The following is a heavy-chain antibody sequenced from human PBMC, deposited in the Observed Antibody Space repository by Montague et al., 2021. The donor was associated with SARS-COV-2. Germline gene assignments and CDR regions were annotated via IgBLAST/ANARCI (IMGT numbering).Heavy chain of an antibody. CDR1: GFTFSSYA. V-gene: IGHV3-23*01. CDR3: AKDATYYDFWSGYLSGGKYYYYYYMDV. D-gene: IGHD3-3*01. Sequence: SLRLSCAASGFTFSSYAMSWVRQAPGKGLEWVSAIGGSGGSTYYADSVKGRFTISRDNSKNTLYLQMNSLRAEDTAVYYCAKDATYYDFWSGYLSGGKYYYYYYMDVWGKGTTVTVSS. J-gene: IGHJ6*03. CDR2: IGGSGGST.